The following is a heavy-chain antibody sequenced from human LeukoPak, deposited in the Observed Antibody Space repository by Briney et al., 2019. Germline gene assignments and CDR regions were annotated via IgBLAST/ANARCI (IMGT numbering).Heavy chain of an antibody. CDR3: ASDNTVVTGFDY. D-gene: IGHD4-23*01. V-gene: IGHV3-20*04. J-gene: IGHJ4*02. CDR2: INWNGGST. CDR1: GFTFDDYG. Sequence: GGSLRLSCAASGFTFDDYGMSWVRQAPGKGLEWVSGINWNGGSTGYADSVKGRFTISRDNAKNSLYLQMNSLRAEDTAVYYCASDNTVVTGFDYWGQGTLVTVSS.